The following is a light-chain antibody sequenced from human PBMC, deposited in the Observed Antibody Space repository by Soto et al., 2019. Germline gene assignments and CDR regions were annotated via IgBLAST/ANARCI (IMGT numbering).Light chain of an antibody. Sequence: SYELTQPPSVSVSPGQTASITCSGDKLGNKYACWYQQKPGQSPVLVIFQDSKRPSGIPERFSGSNSGNTASLTISGTQAMDEAANYCQAWDTPTVVFGGGTNLTVL. CDR2: QDS. V-gene: IGLV3-1*01. J-gene: IGLJ2*01. CDR3: QAWDTPTVV. CDR1: KLGNKY.